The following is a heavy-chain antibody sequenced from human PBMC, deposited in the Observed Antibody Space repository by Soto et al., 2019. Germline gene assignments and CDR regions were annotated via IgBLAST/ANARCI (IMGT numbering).Heavy chain of an antibody. J-gene: IGHJ4*02. D-gene: IGHD3-22*01. CDR2: ISYDGSNK. V-gene: IGHV3-30-3*01. CDR1: GFTYSSYA. Sequence: QVQLVESGGGVVQPGRSLRLSCAASGFTYSSYAMHWVRQAPGKGLEWVAVISYDGSNKYYADSVKGRFTISRDNSKNTLYLQMNSLRAEDTAVYYCAREPVYYDSSGYYRAYYFDYWGQGTLVTVSS. CDR3: AREPVYYDSSGYYRAYYFDY.